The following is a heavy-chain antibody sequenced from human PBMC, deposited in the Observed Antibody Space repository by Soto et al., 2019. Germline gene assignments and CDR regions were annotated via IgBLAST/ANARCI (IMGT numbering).Heavy chain of an antibody. J-gene: IGHJ4*02. CDR3: ARLDKYYGSGSRIDY. CDR2: IDPSDSYT. CDR1: GYSFTSYW. Sequence: GESLKISCKGSGYSFTSYWISWVRQMPGKGLEWMGRIDPSDSYTNYSPSFQGHVTISADKSISTAYLQWSSLKASDTAMYYCARLDKYYGSGSRIDYWGQGTLVTVSS. V-gene: IGHV5-10-1*01. D-gene: IGHD3-10*01.